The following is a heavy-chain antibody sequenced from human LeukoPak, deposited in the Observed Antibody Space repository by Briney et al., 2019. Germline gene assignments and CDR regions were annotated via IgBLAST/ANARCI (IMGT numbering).Heavy chain of an antibody. Sequence: GASLQISCEGAGSFFTSDWIGWVRPLPGKGLEWMGIIYPGDSETRYSPSFQGQVTISADKSISTAYLQWSSLKASDTAMYYCARQYSSGWYFADYWGQGTLVTVSS. CDR3: ARQYSSGWYFADY. V-gene: IGHV5-51*01. J-gene: IGHJ4*02. CDR2: IYPGDSET. CDR1: GSFFTSDW. D-gene: IGHD6-19*01.